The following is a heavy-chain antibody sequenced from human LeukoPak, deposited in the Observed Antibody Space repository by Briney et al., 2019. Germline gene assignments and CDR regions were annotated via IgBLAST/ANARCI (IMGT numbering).Heavy chain of an antibody. CDR1: GFTFSKYS. Sequence: GGSLRLSCAASGFTFSKYSMNWVRQAPGKGLEWISDITSLSNTIYYADSVKGRFTISRDNAKNSLHLQLNSLRAEDTAVYYCARDWPRGIAAAGTEYFQHWGQGTLVTVSS. CDR3: ARDWPRGIAAAGTEYFQH. D-gene: IGHD6-13*01. V-gene: IGHV3-48*04. J-gene: IGHJ1*01. CDR2: ITSLSNTI.